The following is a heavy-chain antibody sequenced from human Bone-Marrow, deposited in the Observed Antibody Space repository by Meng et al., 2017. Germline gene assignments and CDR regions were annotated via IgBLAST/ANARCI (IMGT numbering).Heavy chain of an antibody. D-gene: IGHD6-13*01. CDR3: AKAAAAGDYYYYYGMDV. CDR1: GFTFDDYA. V-gene: IGHV3-43D*03. CDR2: ISWDGGST. Sequence: GKSLKISCAASGFTFDDYAMHWVRQAPGKGLEWVSLISWDGGSTYYADSVKGRFTISRDNSKNSLYLQMNSLRAEDTALYYCAKAAAAGDYYYYYGMDVWGQGTTVTVSS. J-gene: IGHJ6*02.